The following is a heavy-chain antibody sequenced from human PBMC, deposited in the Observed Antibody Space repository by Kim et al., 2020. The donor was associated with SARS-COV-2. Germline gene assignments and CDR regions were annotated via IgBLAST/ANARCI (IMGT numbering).Heavy chain of an antibody. CDR3: AREPMVRGVDAFDI. Sequence: ASVKVSCKASGYTFTSYGISWVRQAPGQGLEWMGWISAYNGNTNYAQKLQGRVTMTTDTSTSTAYMELRSLRSDDTAVYYCAREPMVRGVDAFDIWGQGTMVTVSS. V-gene: IGHV1-18*04. CDR1: GYTFTSYG. D-gene: IGHD3-10*01. CDR2: ISAYNGNT. J-gene: IGHJ3*02.